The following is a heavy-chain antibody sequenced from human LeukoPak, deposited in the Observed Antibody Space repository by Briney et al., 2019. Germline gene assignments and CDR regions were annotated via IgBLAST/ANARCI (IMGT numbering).Heavy chain of an antibody. J-gene: IGHJ4*02. CDR3: AREGPSVTPYY. CDR2: IKQDGSEK. CDR1: GFKFSSNW. V-gene: IGHV3-7*01. Sequence: GGSLRLSCAASGFKFSSNWISWVRQAPGKGLEWVANIKQDGSEKYYVDSVKGRFTISRDNAKNSLYLQMNSLRAEDTAVYYCAREGPSVTPYYWGQGNLVTVSS. D-gene: IGHD4-17*01.